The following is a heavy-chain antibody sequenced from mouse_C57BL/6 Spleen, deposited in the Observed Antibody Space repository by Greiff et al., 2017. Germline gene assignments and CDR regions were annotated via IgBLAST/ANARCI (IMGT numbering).Heavy chain of an antibody. V-gene: IGHV1-82*01. CDR1: GYAFTSSW. Sequence: QVQLKESGPELVQPGASVKISCKASGYAFTSSWMNWVKQRPGKGLEWIGPIYPGDGDTNYNGKFKGKATLTADKSSSTAYMQLSSLTSEDSAVYFYAATVLANRDWYYWVWGTAITVTV. CDR2: IYPGDGDT. D-gene: IGHD1-1*01. J-gene: IGHJ1*03. CDR3: AATVLANRDWYYWV.